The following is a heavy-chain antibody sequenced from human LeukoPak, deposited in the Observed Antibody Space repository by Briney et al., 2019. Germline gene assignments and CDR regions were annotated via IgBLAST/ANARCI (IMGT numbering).Heavy chain of an antibody. CDR3: AKDVGLYYDSSGYYYDY. J-gene: IGHJ4*02. Sequence: GGSLRLSCVASGFTFSTYSMNWVRQAPGKGLEWVSYISGTSNTIYYADSVKGRFTISRDNSKNTLYLQMNSLRAEDTAVYYCAKDVGLYYDSSGYYYDYWGQGTLVTVSS. CDR1: GFTFSTYS. V-gene: IGHV3-48*01. D-gene: IGHD3-22*01. CDR2: ISGTSNTI.